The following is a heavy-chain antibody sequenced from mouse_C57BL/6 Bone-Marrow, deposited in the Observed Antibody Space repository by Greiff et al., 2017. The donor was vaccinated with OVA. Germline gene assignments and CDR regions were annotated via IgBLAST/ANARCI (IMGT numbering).Heavy chain of an antibody. D-gene: IGHD1-1*01. CDR1: GFTFSDYY. CDR2: ISNGGGST. J-gene: IGHJ3*01. CDR3: ARPPTVVATAWFAY. Sequence: EVKVVESGGGLVQPGGSLKLSCAASGFTFSDYYMYWVRQTPEKRLEWVAYISNGGGSTYYPDTVKGRFTISRDNAKNTLYLQMSRLKSEDTAMYYCARPPTVVATAWFAYWGQGTLVTVSA. V-gene: IGHV5-12*01.